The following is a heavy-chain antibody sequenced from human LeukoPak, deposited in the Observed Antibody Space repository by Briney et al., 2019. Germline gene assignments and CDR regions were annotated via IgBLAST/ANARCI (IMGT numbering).Heavy chain of an antibody. D-gene: IGHD2-2*01. V-gene: IGHV3-30*18. Sequence: PGRSLRLSCAASGFTFSSYGMHWVRQAPGKGLEWVAVISYDGSNKYYADSVKGRFTISRDNSKNTLYLQMNSLRAEDTAVYYCAKVRAAIRFGWGQGTLVTVSS. J-gene: IGHJ4*02. CDR2: ISYDGSNK. CDR3: AKVRAAIRFG. CDR1: GFTFSSYG.